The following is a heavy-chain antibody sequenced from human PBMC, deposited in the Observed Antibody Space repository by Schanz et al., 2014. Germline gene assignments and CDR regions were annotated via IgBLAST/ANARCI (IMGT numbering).Heavy chain of an antibody. J-gene: IGHJ4*02. CDR1: RFTFNAYD. CDR3: VKEGTNTLDS. Sequence: QVHLVESGGGVVRPGGSLRLSCAASRFTFNAYDMYWIRQAPGKGLEWVALISHDGSNKNSADSVKGRFTISRDNSKNTLYLQMNSLRGDDTAIYYCVKEGTNTLDSWGQGTLVTVSS. CDR2: ISHDGSNK. V-gene: IGHV3-30*18.